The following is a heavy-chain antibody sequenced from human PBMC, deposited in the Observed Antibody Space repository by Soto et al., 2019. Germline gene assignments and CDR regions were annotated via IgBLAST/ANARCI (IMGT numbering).Heavy chain of an antibody. CDR3: ARVGGVVPAATGGWWFDP. Sequence: QVQLQESGPGLVKPSGTLSLTCAVSGGSISSSNWWSWVRQPPGKGLEWIGEIYHSGSTNYNPSLKSRVTISVDKSKNQFSLKLSSVTAADTAVYYCARVGGVVPAATGGWWFDPWGQGTLVTVSS. CDR2: IYHSGST. D-gene: IGHD2-2*01. CDR1: GGSISSSNW. J-gene: IGHJ5*02. V-gene: IGHV4-4*02.